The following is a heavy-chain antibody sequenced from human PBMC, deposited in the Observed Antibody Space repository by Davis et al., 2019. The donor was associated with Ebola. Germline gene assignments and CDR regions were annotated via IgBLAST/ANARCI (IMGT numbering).Heavy chain of an antibody. J-gene: IGHJ4*02. Sequence: AASVKVSCKASGYTFTGYYMHWVRQVPGQGLEWMGWINPNSGGTNYAQKFQGWVTMTRDTSISTAYMELSRLRSDDTAVYYCARGEYSGYVFDYWGQGTLVTVSS. CDR2: INPNSGGT. CDR1: GYTFTGYY. V-gene: IGHV1-2*04. CDR3: ARGEYSGYVFDY. D-gene: IGHD5-12*01.